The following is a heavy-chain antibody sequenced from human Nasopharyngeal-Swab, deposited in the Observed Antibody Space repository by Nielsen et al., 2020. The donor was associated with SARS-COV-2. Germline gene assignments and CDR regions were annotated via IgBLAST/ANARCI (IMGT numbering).Heavy chain of an antibody. CDR3: ARVLAERAYYDFWSGYSDYYYGMDV. J-gene: IGHJ6*02. CDR2: IYESGST. V-gene: IGHV4-4*02. CDR1: GGSISSWNW. D-gene: IGHD3-3*01. Sequence: GSLRLSCTVSGGSISSWNWWTWVRQAPGKGLEWIGEIYESGSTNYNPSPKNRVTISVDKSKNQFSLKLSSVTAADTAVYYCARVLAERAYYDFWSGYSDYYYGMDVWGQGTTVTVSS.